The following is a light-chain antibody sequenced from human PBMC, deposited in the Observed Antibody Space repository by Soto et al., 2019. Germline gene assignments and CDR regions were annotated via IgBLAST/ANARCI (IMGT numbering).Light chain of an antibody. V-gene: IGKV3-15*01. J-gene: IGKJ1*01. CDR3: QQYNSYSRT. Sequence: EVVMTQSPATLSVSPGERASLSCRASQSVSSNLAWYQQKPGQAPRLLIYGASTRATGIPARFSGSGSGTEFTLTISSLQPDDFATYYCQQYNSYSRTFGQGTIVDIK. CDR1: QSVSSN. CDR2: GAS.